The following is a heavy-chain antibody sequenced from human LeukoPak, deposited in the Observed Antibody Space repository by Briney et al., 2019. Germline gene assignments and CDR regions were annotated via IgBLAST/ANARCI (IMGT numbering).Heavy chain of an antibody. D-gene: IGHD5-18*01. Sequence: SETLSPTCTVSGGSISSYYWSWIRQPPGKGLEWIGYIYYSGSTNYNPSLKSRVTISVDTSKNQFSLKLSSVTAADTAVYYCARAQRGYSYVGIWGQGTMVTVSS. CDR1: GGSISSYY. CDR3: ARAQRGYSYVGI. J-gene: IGHJ3*02. CDR2: IYYSGST. V-gene: IGHV4-59*01.